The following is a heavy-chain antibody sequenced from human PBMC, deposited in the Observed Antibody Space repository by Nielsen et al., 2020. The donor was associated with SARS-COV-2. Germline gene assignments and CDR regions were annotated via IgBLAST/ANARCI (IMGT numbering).Heavy chain of an antibody. D-gene: IGHD4-23*01. CDR1: GFTFSTYA. V-gene: IGHV3-23*01. J-gene: IGHJ4*02. CDR3: ARDRWSYFDY. CDR2: ISGGGDTT. Sequence: GGSLRLSCAASGFTFSTYAMAWVRQAPGKGLEWVSTISGGGDTTYYADSVKGRFTISRGNFRNALYLQMNTLRAEDTAVYYCARDRWSYFDYWGQGILVTVSS.